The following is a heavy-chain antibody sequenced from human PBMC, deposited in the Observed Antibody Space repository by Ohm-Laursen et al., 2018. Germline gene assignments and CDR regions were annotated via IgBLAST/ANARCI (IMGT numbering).Heavy chain of an antibody. D-gene: IGHD4/OR15-4a*01. CDR1: GFTFSSYS. Sequence: SLRLSCTASGFTFSSYSMNWVRQAPGKGLEWVSSISSSSSYIYYADSVKGRFTISRDNAKNSLYLQMNSLRAEDTAVYYCARDQGYGDFDYWGQGTLVTVSS. CDR2: ISSSSSYI. CDR3: ARDQGYGDFDY. J-gene: IGHJ4*02. V-gene: IGHV3-21*01.